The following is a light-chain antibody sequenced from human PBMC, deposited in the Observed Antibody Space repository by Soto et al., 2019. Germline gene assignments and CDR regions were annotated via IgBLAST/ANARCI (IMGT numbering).Light chain of an antibody. Sequence: EIVLTQSPATLSLSPGERATLSCRASQSVSSYLAWYQQKPGQAPRLLIYDASNRATCFPARFSGSGSGTDFTLNISSLEHDDFGVYDCQQRSIWPQTFGQGTKLEIK. J-gene: IGKJ2*01. V-gene: IGKV3-11*01. CDR1: QSVSSY. CDR3: QQRSIWPQT. CDR2: DAS.